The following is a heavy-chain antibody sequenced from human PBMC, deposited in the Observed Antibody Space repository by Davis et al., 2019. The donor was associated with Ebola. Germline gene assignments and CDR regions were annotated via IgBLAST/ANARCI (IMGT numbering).Heavy chain of an antibody. D-gene: IGHD2-15*01. CDR1: GFTFSNHW. V-gene: IGHV3-21*01. CDR2: TSSSSSYI. J-gene: IGHJ4*02. Sequence: GESLKISCAASGFTFSNHWMSWVRQAPGKGLEWVSSTSSSSSYIYYADSVKGRFTISRDNAKNSLYLQMNSLRAEDTAVYYCARDRCSGGSCYYFDYWGQGTLVTVSS. CDR3: ARDRCSGGSCYYFDY.